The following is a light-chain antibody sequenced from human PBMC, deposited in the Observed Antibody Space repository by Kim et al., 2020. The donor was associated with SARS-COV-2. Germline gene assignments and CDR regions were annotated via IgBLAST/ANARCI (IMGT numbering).Light chain of an antibody. J-gene: IGKJ2*01. CDR1: QSVSSN. CDR3: QQYNNWPPGVYT. Sequence: EIMMTQSPATLSVSPGERATLSCRASQSVSSNLAWYQQKPGQAPRLLIYGASTRATGIPARFSGSGSGTEFTLTISSLQSEDFAVYYCQQYNNWPPGVYTFGQGTKLEI. CDR2: GAS. V-gene: IGKV3-15*01.